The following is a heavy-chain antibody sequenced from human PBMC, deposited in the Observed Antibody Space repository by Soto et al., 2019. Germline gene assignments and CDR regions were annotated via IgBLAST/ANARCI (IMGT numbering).Heavy chain of an antibody. J-gene: IGHJ6*02. D-gene: IGHD2-21*01. CDR1: GYKFISHS. CDR3: ARGAFCGGAPGCRDMDV. Sequence: QIQLVQSGGEVQKPGASVKVSCKSSGYKFISHSITWVRQAPGQGLEWMGRISAYNGNPNYAQKLQGRVTMTTDTSTSTAYRELRSLRSEDTAVYYCARGAFCGGAPGCRDMDVWGQGTTVTVSS. CDR2: ISAYNGNP. V-gene: IGHV1-18*01.